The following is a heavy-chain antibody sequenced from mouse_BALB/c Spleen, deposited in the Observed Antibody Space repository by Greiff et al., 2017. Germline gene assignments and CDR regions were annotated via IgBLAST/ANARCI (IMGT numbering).Heavy chain of an antibody. CDR1: GYTFTDYN. CDR3: ARTGYDYSWFAY. V-gene: IGHV1S29*02. D-gene: IGHD2-4*01. J-gene: IGHJ3*01. Sequence: VQLKQSGPELVKPGASVKISCKASGYTFTDYNMHWVKQSHGKSLEWIGYIYPYNGGTGYNQKFKSKATLTVDNSSSTACMELRSLTSEDSAVFYCARTGYDYSWFAYWGQGTLVTVSA. CDR2: IYPYNGGT.